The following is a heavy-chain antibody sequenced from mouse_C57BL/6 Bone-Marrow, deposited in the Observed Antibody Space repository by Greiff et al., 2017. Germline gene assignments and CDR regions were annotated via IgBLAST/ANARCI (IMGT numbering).Heavy chain of an antibody. CDR3: SRSPEFYFDY. CDR2: IYPGRGNT. Sequence: QVQLKESGAELVRPGASVKLSCKASGYTFTDYYINRVKQRPGQGLEWIARIYPGRGNTYYNEDFKGKATLTAEKSSSTAYIQLSSLTSEDSAVYFCSRSPEFYFDYWGQGTTLTVSS. V-gene: IGHV1-76*01. CDR1: GYTFTDYY. J-gene: IGHJ2*01.